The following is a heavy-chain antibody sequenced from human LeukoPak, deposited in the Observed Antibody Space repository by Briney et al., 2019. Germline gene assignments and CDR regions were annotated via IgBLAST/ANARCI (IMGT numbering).Heavy chain of an antibody. Sequence: GGSLRLSCAASGITFSSCGMSWVRQAPGKGPEWVSHISSSGSTVSYADSVKGRFTISRDNAKSSLYLQMNSLRVEDTAGYHCARDGMRWPARYWGQGTLVTVSS. CDR3: ARDGMRWPARY. CDR1: GITFSSCG. CDR2: ISSSGSTV. V-gene: IGHV3-48*01. D-gene: IGHD5-24*01. J-gene: IGHJ4*02.